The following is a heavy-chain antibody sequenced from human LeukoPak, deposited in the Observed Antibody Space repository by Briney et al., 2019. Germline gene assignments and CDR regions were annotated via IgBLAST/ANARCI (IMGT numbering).Heavy chain of an antibody. J-gene: IGHJ5*02. V-gene: IGHV3-23*01. CDR2: FSDSDYGT. CDR3: AKNRLPIYPAMGSFDP. Sequence: GGSLRLSCAASGFTFSNYAMSWVRQAPGKGLGWVATFSDSDYGTFYADSVKGRFTISRDNSKNTLYLQMNSLRAEDTAVYYCAKNRLPIYPAMGSFDPWGQGTLVTVSS. CDR1: GFTFSNYA. D-gene: IGHD5-18*01.